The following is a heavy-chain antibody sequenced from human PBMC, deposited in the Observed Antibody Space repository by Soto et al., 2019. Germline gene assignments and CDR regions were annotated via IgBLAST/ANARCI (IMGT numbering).Heavy chain of an antibody. Sequence: QVQLVESGGGVVQPGRSLRLSCAASGFTFSSYGMHWVRQAPGKGLEWVAVIWYDGSNKYYADSVKGRFTISRDNSKNTVYVQMNSLRAEDTAVYYCARGAGITGTTYHDYWGQGTLVTVSS. V-gene: IGHV3-33*01. J-gene: IGHJ4*02. CDR3: ARGAGITGTTYHDY. CDR1: GFTFSSYG. D-gene: IGHD1-7*01. CDR2: IWYDGSNK.